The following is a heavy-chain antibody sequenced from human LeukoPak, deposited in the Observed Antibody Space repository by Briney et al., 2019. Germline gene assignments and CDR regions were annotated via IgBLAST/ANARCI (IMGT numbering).Heavy chain of an antibody. CDR1: GFTFSDYY. CDR2: ISSSGSTI. CDR3: AREGPTMVRGVIRKRNYYFDY. D-gene: IGHD3-10*01. J-gene: IGHJ4*02. V-gene: IGHV3-11*04. Sequence: GGSLRLSCAASGFTFSDYYMSWIRQAPGKGLEWVSYISSSGSTIYYADSVKGRFTISRDNAKNSLYLQMNSLRAEDTAVYYCAREGPTMVRGVIRKRNYYFDYWGQGTLVTVSS.